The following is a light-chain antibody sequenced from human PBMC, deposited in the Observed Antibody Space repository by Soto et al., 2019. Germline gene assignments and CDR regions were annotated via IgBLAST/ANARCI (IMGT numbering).Light chain of an antibody. CDR2: GAS. V-gene: IGKV3-15*01. J-gene: IGKJ1*01. CDR3: QQYNYWPWT. Sequence: EIVMTQSPPTLSVSPGERATLSCRARQSVSSNLAWYQQKPGQAPRLLIYGASTRATGIPARFSGSGSETEITLTIRSLQSEDFAVYYCQQYNYWPWTFGQGTKVEIK. CDR1: QSVSSN.